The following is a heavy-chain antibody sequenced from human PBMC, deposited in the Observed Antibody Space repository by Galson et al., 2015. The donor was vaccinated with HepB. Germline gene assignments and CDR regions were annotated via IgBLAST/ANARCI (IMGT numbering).Heavy chain of an antibody. CDR3: AKDLARGNFDY. J-gene: IGHJ4*02. V-gene: IGHV3-33*06. D-gene: IGHD2-15*01. CDR1: GFTFSRTG. Sequence: SLRLSCAASGFTFSRTGIHWVRQAPGKGLEWVAVIWHDGSNKYYADSVKGRFTISRDNSKNTVYLQMNSLRAEDTAVYYCAKDLARGNFDYWGQGTLVTVSS. CDR2: IWHDGSNK.